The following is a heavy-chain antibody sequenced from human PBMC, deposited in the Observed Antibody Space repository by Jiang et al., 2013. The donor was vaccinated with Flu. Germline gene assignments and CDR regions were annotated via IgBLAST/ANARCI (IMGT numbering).Heavy chain of an antibody. Sequence: SQTLSLTCTVSGGSISSYYWSWIRQPPGKGLEWIGCIYYSGSTNYNPSLKSRVTISVDTSKNQFSLKLSSVTAADTAVYYCARQSYYDSGSYYDYWGQGTLVTVSS. D-gene: IGHD3-10*01. CDR2: IYYSGST. CDR3: ARQSYYDSGSYYDY. J-gene: IGHJ4*02. CDR1: GGSISSYY. V-gene: IGHV4-59*08.